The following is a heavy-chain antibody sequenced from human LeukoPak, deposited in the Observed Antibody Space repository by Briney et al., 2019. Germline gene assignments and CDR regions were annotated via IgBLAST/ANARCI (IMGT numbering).Heavy chain of an antibody. Sequence: GASVKVSCKVSGYTLTELSMHWVRQAPGQGLEWMGWINPNSGGTNYAQKFQGRVTMTRDTSISTAYMELSRLRSDDTAVYYCARVDRARGDVQLWFDYWGQGTLVTVSS. CDR3: ARVDRARGDVQLWFDY. CDR1: GYTLTELS. CDR2: INPNSGGT. V-gene: IGHV1-2*02. J-gene: IGHJ4*02. D-gene: IGHD5-18*01.